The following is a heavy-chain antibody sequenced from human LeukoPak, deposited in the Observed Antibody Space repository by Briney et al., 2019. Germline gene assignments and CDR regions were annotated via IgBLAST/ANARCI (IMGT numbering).Heavy chain of an antibody. J-gene: IGHJ4*02. D-gene: IGHD2-2*01. Sequence: PGGSLRLSCAASGFTFSSYAMTWVRQAPGKGLECVSYITNSGGSTYYAASMKGRFTISRDNSKNTLYLQMNSLRAEDTAIYYCARVRCSSTSCYYGPFDYWGQGTLVTVSS. CDR3: ARVRCSSTSCYYGPFDY. V-gene: IGHV3-23*01. CDR1: GFTFSSYA. CDR2: ITNSGGST.